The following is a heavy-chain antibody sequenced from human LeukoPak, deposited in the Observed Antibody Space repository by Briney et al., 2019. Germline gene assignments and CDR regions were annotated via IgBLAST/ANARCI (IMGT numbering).Heavy chain of an antibody. CDR3: ASHGGGSYQGFDY. V-gene: IGHV3-21*01. CDR2: ISSSSSYI. D-gene: IGHD1-26*01. CDR1: GFTFSSYS. Sequence: PGRSLRLSCAASGFTFSSYSMNWVRQAPGKGLEWVSSISSSSSYIYYADSVKGRFTISRDNAKNSLYLQMNSLRAEDTAVYYCASHGGGSYQGFDYWGQGTLVTVSS. J-gene: IGHJ4*02.